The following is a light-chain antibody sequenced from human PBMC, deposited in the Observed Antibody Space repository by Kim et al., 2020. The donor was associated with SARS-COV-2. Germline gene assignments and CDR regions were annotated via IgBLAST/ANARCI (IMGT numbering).Light chain of an antibody. CDR2: GAS. CDR1: QGISSY. Sequence: IQLTQSPSSLSASVGDRVTITCRASQGISSYLAWYQQKPGKAPKRLIYGASTLQSGVPSRFSGSGSGTEFTLTISSLQPEDFATYYCQQHNSYPRTFGPGTKVEIK. V-gene: IGKV1-9*01. J-gene: IGKJ3*01. CDR3: QQHNSYPRT.